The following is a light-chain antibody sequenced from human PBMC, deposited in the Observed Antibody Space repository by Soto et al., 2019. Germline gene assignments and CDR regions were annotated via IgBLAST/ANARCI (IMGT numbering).Light chain of an antibody. CDR2: TND. CDR3: AAWDDSLSGPV. Sequence: QSVVTQPPSASGTPGQRVTISCSGSRSNIGSNTVTWYQQLPGTAPKLLIYTNDQRPSGVPDRFSGSKSGTSASLAISGLRSEDEADYYCAAWDDSLSGPVFGGGTKLTVL. V-gene: IGLV1-44*01. CDR1: RSNIGSNT. J-gene: IGLJ3*02.